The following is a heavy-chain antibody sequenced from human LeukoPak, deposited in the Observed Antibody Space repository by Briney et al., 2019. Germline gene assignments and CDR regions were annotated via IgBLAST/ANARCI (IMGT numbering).Heavy chain of an antibody. J-gene: IGHJ6*03. Sequence: SETLSLTCAVYGGSFSGYYWSWIRQPPGKGLEWIGEINHGGSTNYNPSLKSRVTISVDTSKNQFSLKLSSVTAADTAVYYCARHRRSSSTIYYYYYMDVWGKGTTVTVSS. CDR3: ARHRRSSSTIYYYYYMDV. V-gene: IGHV4-34*01. CDR2: INHGGST. CDR1: GGSFSGYY. D-gene: IGHD2-2*01.